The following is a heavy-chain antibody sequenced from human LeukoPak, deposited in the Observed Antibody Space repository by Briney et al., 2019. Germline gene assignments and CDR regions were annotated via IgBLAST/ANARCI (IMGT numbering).Heavy chain of an antibody. CDR2: IYYSGST. CDR1: GGSISSYY. V-gene: IGHV4-59*01. Sequence: PSETLSLTCTVSGGSISSYYWSWIRQPPGKGLEWIGYIYYSGSTNYNPSLKSRVTISVDTSKNQFSLKLSSVTAADTAAYYCARGRDGYNPSDYWGQGTLVTVSS. CDR3: ARGRDGYNPSDY. J-gene: IGHJ4*02. D-gene: IGHD5-24*01.